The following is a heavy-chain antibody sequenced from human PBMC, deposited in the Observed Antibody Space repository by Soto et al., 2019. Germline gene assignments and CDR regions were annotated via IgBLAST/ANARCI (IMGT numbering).Heavy chain of an antibody. J-gene: IGHJ5*02. CDR1: GFTFSYYA. CDR2: ISSDGSKK. Sequence: QVQLVESGGGVVQPGRSLTISCAASGFTFSYYAMHWVRQAPGKGLEWVAVISSDGSKKYYADSVKGRFTISRDISKNTLDLQMSSLRPEDTAVYYCAKGGVRGYDLIRLFDLWGQGNLVTVSS. V-gene: IGHV3-30*18. CDR3: AKGGVRGYDLIRLFDL. D-gene: IGHD5-12*01.